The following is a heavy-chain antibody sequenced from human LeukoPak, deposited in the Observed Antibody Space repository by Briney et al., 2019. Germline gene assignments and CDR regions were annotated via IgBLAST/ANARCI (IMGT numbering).Heavy chain of an antibody. CDR1: GGSLSSGDYY. J-gene: IGHJ4*02. V-gene: IGHV4-30-4*08. Sequence: PSETLSLTCTVSGGSLSSGDYYWSWIRQPPGKGLEWPGHIYYSGSTYYNPSLKSRVTISVDTSKSQFSLKLSSLTAADTAVYYCARESLYYYDSSGYGCVLRHFDYWGQGTLVTVSS. CDR2: IYYSGST. CDR3: ARESLYYYDSSGYGCVLRHFDY. D-gene: IGHD3-22*01.